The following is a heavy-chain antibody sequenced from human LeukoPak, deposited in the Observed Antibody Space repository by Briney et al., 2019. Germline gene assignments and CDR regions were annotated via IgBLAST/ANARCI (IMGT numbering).Heavy chain of an antibody. CDR3: ARSDYGGNFDY. Sequence: PSETLSLTCTVSGGSISSHYWSWVRQPPGKGLEWIGYIYYSGTTHYNPSPKSRVTISLDTSKTQFSLRLNSVTAADTAVYYCARSDYGGNFDYWRQGALVSVPS. D-gene: IGHD4-23*01. CDR1: GGSISSHY. V-gene: IGHV4-59*11. J-gene: IGHJ4*02. CDR2: IYYSGTT.